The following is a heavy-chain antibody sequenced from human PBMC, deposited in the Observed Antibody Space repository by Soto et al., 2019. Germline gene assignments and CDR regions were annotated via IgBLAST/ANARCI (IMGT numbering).Heavy chain of an antibody. CDR1: GFTFNNAW. V-gene: IGHV3-15*01. CDR3: TTVPVRGVPNDY. Sequence: GGSLRLSCAASGFTFNNAWMHWVRQAPGKGLEWVGRIKSKTDGGTTDSAAPVKGRFTISRDDSKNTLYLQMNSLKTEDTAVYYCTTVPVRGVPNDYWGQGTLVTVSS. CDR2: IKSKTDGGTT. D-gene: IGHD3-10*01. J-gene: IGHJ4*02.